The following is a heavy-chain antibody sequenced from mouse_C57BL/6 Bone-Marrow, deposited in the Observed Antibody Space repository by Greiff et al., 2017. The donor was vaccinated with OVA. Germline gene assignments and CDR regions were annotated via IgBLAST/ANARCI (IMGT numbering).Heavy chain of an antibody. CDR2: IWSGGST. CDR1: GFSLTSYG. Sequence: VQLQQSGPGLVQPSQSLSITCTVSGFSLTSYGVHWVRQSPGKGLEWLGVIWSGGSTDYNAAFISRLSISKDNSKSQVFFKMNSLQADDTAIYYCAITPHYYGSSYDYAMDYWGQGTSVTVSS. D-gene: IGHD1-1*01. CDR3: AITPHYYGSSYDYAMDY. J-gene: IGHJ4*01. V-gene: IGHV2-2*01.